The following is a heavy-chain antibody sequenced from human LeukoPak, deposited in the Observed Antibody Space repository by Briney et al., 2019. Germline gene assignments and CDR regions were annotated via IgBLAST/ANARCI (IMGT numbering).Heavy chain of an antibody. CDR2: IYSGGRT. CDR3: ARGLGRELDGAFDI. CDR1: GFIVSSNY. V-gene: IGHV3-53*01. Sequence: GGSLRLSCAASGFIVSSNYMSWVRQAPGKGLEWVSVIYSGGRTYYAVSVKGRFTISRDNSRNTLYLQMNSPRAEDTAVYYCARGLGRELDGAFDIWGQGTMVTVSS. J-gene: IGHJ3*02. D-gene: IGHD3-10*01.